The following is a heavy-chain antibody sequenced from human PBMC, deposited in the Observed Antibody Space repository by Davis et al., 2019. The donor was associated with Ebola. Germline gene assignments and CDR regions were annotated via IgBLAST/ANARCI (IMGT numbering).Heavy chain of an antibody. CDR1: GGSISSSNW. D-gene: IGHD3-3*01. Sequence: SETLSLTCAVSGGSISSSNWWSWVRQPPGKGLEWIGEIYHSGSTNYNPSLKSRVTISVDTSKNQFSLKLSSVTAADTAVYYCARVNPWTPPNLEWLMELGWFDPWGQGTLVTVSS. V-gene: IGHV4-4*02. CDR3: ARVNPWTPPNLEWLMELGWFDP. CDR2: IYHSGST. J-gene: IGHJ5*02.